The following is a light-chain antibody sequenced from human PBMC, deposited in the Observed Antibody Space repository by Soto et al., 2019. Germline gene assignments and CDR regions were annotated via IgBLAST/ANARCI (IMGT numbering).Light chain of an antibody. CDR1: SGHSNYA. Sequence: QPVLTQSPSASASLGASVKLTCTLSSGHSNYAIAWHQQQPEKGPRYLMKVNSGGSHIKGDGIPDRFSGSSSGAERYLFISSILSEDEADYYGQTWGTGSAIVVFGGGTPLTVL. J-gene: IGLJ7*01. V-gene: IGLV4-69*01. CDR2: VNSGGSH. CDR3: QTWGTGSAIVV.